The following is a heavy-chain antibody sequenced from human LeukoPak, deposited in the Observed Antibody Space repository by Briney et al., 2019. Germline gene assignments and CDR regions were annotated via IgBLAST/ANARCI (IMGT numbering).Heavy chain of an antibody. CDR2: ISAYNGDI. J-gene: IGHJ4*02. CDR3: ARVGRDYGGNRFSDY. CDR1: GYTFTSSG. D-gene: IGHD4-23*01. Sequence: ASVKVSCKASGYTFTSSGVSWVRQAPGQGLEWMGWISAYNGDINYAQKFQGRVTMTTDTSTSTAYMGLRSLRSDDTAIYYCARVGRDYGGNRFSDYWGQGTLVTVSS. V-gene: IGHV1-18*01.